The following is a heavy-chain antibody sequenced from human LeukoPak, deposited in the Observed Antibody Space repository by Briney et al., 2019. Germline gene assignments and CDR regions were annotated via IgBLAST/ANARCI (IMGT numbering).Heavy chain of an antibody. CDR1: VGTFITYA. J-gene: IGHJ4*02. V-gene: IGHV1-69*04. D-gene: IGHD3-22*01. CDR3: ARSGIHYDSSGYYGY. Sequence: SVPVSFKASVGTFITYAISWVRQAPGQGLEWMGRIIPILGIANYEQKFQGRVTITADKSTSTAYMELSSLISEDTAVYYCARSGIHYDSSGYYGYWGQGTLVTVSS. CDR2: IIPILGIA.